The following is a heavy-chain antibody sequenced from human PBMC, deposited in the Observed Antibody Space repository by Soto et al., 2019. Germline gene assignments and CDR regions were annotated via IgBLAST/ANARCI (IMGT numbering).Heavy chain of an antibody. D-gene: IGHD3-3*01. V-gene: IGHV3-30*04. CDR3: ARGPYNDFWSSYPSLEYYYGLDV. CDR1: GFTFSSYA. J-gene: IGHJ6*02. CDR2: ISYDGSYK. Sequence: QVQLVESGGGVVQPGRSLRLSCAVSGFTFSSYAMYWVRQAPAKGLEWVSIISYDGSYKFYADSVKGRFTISRDNSKNTRYVKMTSLRTEDTAVYYCARGPYNDFWSSYPSLEYYYGLDVWGRGTTVTVS.